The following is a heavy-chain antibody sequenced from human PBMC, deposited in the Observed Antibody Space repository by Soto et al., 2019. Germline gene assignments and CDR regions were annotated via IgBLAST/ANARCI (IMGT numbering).Heavy chain of an antibody. D-gene: IGHD3-3*01. CDR1: GFTFSSYG. V-gene: IGHV3-30*18. J-gene: IGHJ6*02. Sequence: PGGSLRLSCAASGFTFSSYGMHWVRQAPGKGLEWVAVISYDGSNKYYADSVKGRFTISRDNSKNTLYLQMNSLRAEDTAVYYCAKDGGITIFGVASPSDYYYYGMDVWGQGTTVTVSS. CDR2: ISYDGSNK. CDR3: AKDGGITIFGVASPSDYYYYGMDV.